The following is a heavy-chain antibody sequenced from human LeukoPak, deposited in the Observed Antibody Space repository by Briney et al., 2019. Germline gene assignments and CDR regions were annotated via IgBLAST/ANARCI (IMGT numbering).Heavy chain of an antibody. CDR1: GFTFSSYG. V-gene: IGHV3-9*01. CDR2: ISWNSGSI. CDR3: APIAYGSGSPSDY. Sequence: PGGSLRLSCAASGFTFSSYGMHWVRQAPGKGPEWVSGISWNSGSIGYADSVKGRFTISRDNAKNSLYLQMNSLRAEDTALYYCAPIAYGSGSPSDYWGQGTLVTVSS. D-gene: IGHD3-10*01. J-gene: IGHJ4*02.